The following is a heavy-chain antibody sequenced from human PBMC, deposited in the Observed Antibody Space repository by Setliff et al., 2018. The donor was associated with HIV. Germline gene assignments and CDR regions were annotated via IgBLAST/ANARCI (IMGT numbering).Heavy chain of an antibody. CDR3: ASGEPYYYDSTGYSGNYFDY. CDR1: GGSISSSNW. D-gene: IGHD3-22*01. V-gene: IGHV4-4*02. Sequence: PSETLSLTCAVSGGSISSSNWWSWVRQPPGKGLEWIGEIYHGGSTNYNPSLKSRVTISVDKSKNQFSLKLASVTAADTAAYYCASGEPYYYDSTGYSGNYFDYWGQGTLVTVSS. CDR2: IYHGGST. J-gene: IGHJ4*02.